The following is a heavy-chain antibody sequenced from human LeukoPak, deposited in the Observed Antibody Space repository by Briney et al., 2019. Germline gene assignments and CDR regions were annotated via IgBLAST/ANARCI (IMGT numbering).Heavy chain of an antibody. Sequence: GASVKVSCKASGYTFTSYYMHWVRQAPGQGLEWMGIINPSGGSTSYAQKFQGRVTMTRDTSTSTVYMELSSLRSEDTAVYYCARLPDYYYDSSGFDAFDIWGQGTMVTVSS. CDR1: GYTFTSYY. D-gene: IGHD3-22*01. V-gene: IGHV1-46*01. J-gene: IGHJ3*02. CDR3: ARLPDYYYDSSGFDAFDI. CDR2: INPSGGST.